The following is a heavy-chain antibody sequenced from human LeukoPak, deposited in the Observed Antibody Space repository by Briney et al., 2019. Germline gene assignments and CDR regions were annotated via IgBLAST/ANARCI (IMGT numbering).Heavy chain of an antibody. CDR1: GFTFSSYG. J-gene: IGHJ4*02. CDR2: IWYDGSNK. D-gene: IGHD6-19*01. CDR3: ARDREYSSGWFTSGTYYFDY. V-gene: IGHV3-33*01. Sequence: GGSLRLSCAASGFTFSSYGMHWVRQAPGKGLEWVAVIWYDGSNKYYADSVKGRFTISRDNSKNTLYLQMNSLRAEDTAVYYCARDREYSSGWFTSGTYYFDYWGQGTLVTVSS.